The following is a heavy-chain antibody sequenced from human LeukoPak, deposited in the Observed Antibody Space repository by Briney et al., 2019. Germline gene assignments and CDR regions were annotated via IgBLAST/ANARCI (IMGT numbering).Heavy chain of an antibody. Sequence: GGSLRLSCAASGFTFSSYWMHWVRQAPGKGLVWVSRLNSDGTNTYHADSEKGRFTISRDNAKNSLYLQMNSLRAEDTAVYYCARSGITIFGPGGAFDIWGQGTMVTVSS. CDR3: ARSGITIFGPGGAFDI. D-gene: IGHD3-3*01. CDR2: LNSDGTNT. J-gene: IGHJ3*02. V-gene: IGHV3-74*01. CDR1: GFTFSSYW.